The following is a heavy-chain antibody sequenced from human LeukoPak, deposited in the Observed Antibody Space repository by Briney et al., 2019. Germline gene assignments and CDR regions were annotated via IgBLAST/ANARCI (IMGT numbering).Heavy chain of an antibody. CDR2: IYTSEST. D-gene: IGHD3-10*01. CDR1: GGSISSSNYY. J-gene: IGHJ4*02. CDR3: ARGLWFGDENPPYFAY. V-gene: IGHV4-61*02. Sequence: SETLSLTCSVTGGSISSSNYYWSWIRQPAGKGLEWIGRIYTSESTNYNPSLKSRVTISVDTSRNQFSLRLSSVTAADTAVYYCARGLWFGDENPPYFAYWGQGILVTVSS.